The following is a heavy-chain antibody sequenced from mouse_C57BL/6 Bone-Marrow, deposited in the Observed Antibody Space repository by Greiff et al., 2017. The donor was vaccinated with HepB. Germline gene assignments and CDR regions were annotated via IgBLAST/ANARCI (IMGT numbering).Heavy chain of an antibody. V-gene: IGHV5-16*02. CDR1: GFTFSDYY. CDR2: INYDGSST. J-gene: IGHJ1*03. D-gene: IGHD2-3*01. CDR3: ARRGDGPWYFDV. Sequence: EVQRVESEGGLVQPGSSMKLSCTASGFTFSDYYMAWVRQVPEKGLEWVANINYDGSSTYYLDSLKSRFIISRDNAKNILYLRMSSLKSEDTATYYCARRGDGPWYFDVWRTGTTVTVSS.